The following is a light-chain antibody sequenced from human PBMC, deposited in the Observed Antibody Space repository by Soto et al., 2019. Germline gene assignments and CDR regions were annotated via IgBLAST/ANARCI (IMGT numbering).Light chain of an antibody. Sequence: AIQMTQSPSSLSASAGDRVTITCRASQDIGNDISWYQQKPGQAPKLLVYSASTLQSAVPSRFSASGSGTDFTLSIRNLQPEDFASYFCLQDYTYPQTFGQGTKVDIK. J-gene: IGKJ1*01. CDR3: LQDYTYPQT. CDR1: QDIGND. CDR2: SAS. V-gene: IGKV1-6*01.